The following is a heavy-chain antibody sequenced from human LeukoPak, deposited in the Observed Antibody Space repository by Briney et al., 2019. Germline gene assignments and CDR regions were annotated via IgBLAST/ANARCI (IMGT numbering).Heavy chain of an antibody. D-gene: IGHD3-22*01. V-gene: IGHV3-21*01. CDR1: GFTFSSYN. CDR2: ISSSSSYI. J-gene: IGHJ6*03. Sequence: GGSLRLSCAASGFTFSSYNMNWVRQAPGKGLEWVSSISSSSSYIYYADSVKGRFTISRDNAKNSLYLQMNSLRAEDTAVYYCARDLLGYNYHYMDVWGKGTTVTVSS. CDR3: ARDLLGYNYHYMDV.